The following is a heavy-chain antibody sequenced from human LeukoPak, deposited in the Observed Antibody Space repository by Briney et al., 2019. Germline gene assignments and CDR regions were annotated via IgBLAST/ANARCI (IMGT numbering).Heavy chain of an antibody. CDR3: ARVTGASIIDY. J-gene: IGHJ4*02. V-gene: IGHV4-61*02. Sequence: SQTLSLTCTVSGGSISSGSYYWSWIRQPAGKGLEWIGRIYTSGSTNYNPSLKSRVTISVDTSKNQFSLKLSSVTAADTAVYYCARVTGASIIDYWGQGTLVTVSS. CDR1: GGSISSGSYY. D-gene: IGHD7-27*01. CDR2: IYTSGST.